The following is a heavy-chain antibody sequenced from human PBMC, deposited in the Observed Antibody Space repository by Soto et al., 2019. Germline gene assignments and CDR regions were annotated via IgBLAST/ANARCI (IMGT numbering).Heavy chain of an antibody. CDR1: GYTFTNYA. D-gene: IGHD2-15*01. V-gene: IGHV1-3*01. Sequence: GASVKVSCKASGYTFTNYAMHWVRQAPGQRLEWMGWINAGNGNTKYSQKFQGRVTITRDTSASTAYMELSSLRSEDTATYYCARLGGYCDRTGCYGYYALDVWGQGTTVTVSS. J-gene: IGHJ6*02. CDR3: ARLGGYCDRTGCYGYYALDV. CDR2: INAGNGNT.